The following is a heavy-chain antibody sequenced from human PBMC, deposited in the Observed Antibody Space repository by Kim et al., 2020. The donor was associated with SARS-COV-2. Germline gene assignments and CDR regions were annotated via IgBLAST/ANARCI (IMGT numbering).Heavy chain of an antibody. CDR2: IWYDGSNK. J-gene: IGHJ3*02. V-gene: IGHV3-33*01. D-gene: IGHD3-22*01. CDR1: GFTFSSYG. CDR3: ARSYYDSSGLDHDAFDI. Sequence: GGSLRLSCAASGFTFSSYGMHWVRQAPGKGLEWVAVIWYDGSNKYYADSVKGRFTISRDNSKNTLYLQMNSLRAEDTAVYYCARSYYDSSGLDHDAFDIWGQGTMVTVSS.